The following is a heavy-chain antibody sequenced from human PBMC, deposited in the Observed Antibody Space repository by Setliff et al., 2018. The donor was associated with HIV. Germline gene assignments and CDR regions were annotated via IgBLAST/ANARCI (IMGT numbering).Heavy chain of an antibody. CDR2: IIPILGIA. Sequence: SVKVSCKASGATFSSYGISWVRQAPGQGLEWMGGIIPILGIANYAQKFRDRVTITADKSTSTAYMELSSLRSEDTAVYFCARERRVDIAVVPAAKGTFDYWGQGTLVTVSS. CDR3: ARERRVDIAVVPAAKGTFDY. D-gene: IGHD2-2*01. CDR1: GATFSSYG. V-gene: IGHV1-69*10. J-gene: IGHJ4*02.